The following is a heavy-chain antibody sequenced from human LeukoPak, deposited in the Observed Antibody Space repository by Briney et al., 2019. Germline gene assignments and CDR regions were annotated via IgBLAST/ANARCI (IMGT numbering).Heavy chain of an antibody. CDR3: ARDRHSSGYYYNY. D-gene: IGHD3-22*01. J-gene: IGHJ4*02. Sequence: GASVKVSCKASGYTFTSYYMHWVRQAPGQGLEWMGWINPNSGGTNYAQKFQGRVTMTRDTSISTAYMELSRLRSDDTAVYYCARDRHSSGYYYNYWGQGTLVTVSS. V-gene: IGHV1-2*02. CDR1: GYTFTSYY. CDR2: INPNSGGT.